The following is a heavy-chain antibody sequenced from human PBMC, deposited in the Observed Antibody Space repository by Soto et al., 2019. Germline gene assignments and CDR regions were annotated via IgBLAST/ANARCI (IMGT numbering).Heavy chain of an antibody. D-gene: IGHD1-26*01. CDR3: ARDRWELRTFRRGWFDP. CDR2: ISAYNGNT. Sequence: QVPLVQSGAEVKKPGASVKVSCKASGYTFTSYGISWVRQAPGQGLESMGWISAYNGNTNYAQKLQGRVTMTTDTSTSTAYMELRSLRSDDTAVYYCARDRWELRTFRRGWFDPWGQGTLVTVSS. J-gene: IGHJ5*02. V-gene: IGHV1-18*01. CDR1: GYTFTSYG.